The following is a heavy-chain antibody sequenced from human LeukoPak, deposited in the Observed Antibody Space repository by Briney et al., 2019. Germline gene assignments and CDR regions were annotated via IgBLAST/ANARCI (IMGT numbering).Heavy chain of an antibody. Sequence: PSETLSLTCTVSGGSISSYYWSWIRQPPGKGLKWIGYIYYSGSTNYNPSLKSRVTISVDTSKDQFSLKLSSVTAADTAVYYCARANGYSDYWGQGTLVTVSS. CDR2: IYYSGST. CDR1: GGSISSYY. D-gene: IGHD5-24*01. J-gene: IGHJ4*02. V-gene: IGHV4-59*01. CDR3: ARANGYSDY.